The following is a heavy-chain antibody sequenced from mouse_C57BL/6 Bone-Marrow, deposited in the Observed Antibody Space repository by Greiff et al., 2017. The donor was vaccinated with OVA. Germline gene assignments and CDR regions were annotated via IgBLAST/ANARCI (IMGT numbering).Heavy chain of an antibody. CDR1: GYSFTGYY. CDR2: INPSTGGT. V-gene: IGHV1-42*01. CDR3: ARNPQLGRSDFEV. J-gene: IGHJ1*03. D-gene: IGHD4-1*02. Sequence: EVQLQQSGPELVKPGASVKISCKASGYSFTGYYMNWVKQSPGKSLEWIGEINPSTGGTTYNQKFKAKATLTVDKSSSTAYMQLRSLTSEDSAVFYCARNPQLGRSDFEVWGTGTTVTVSS.